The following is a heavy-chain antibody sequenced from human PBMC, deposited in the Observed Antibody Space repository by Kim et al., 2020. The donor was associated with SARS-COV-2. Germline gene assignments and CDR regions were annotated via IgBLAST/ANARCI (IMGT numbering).Heavy chain of an antibody. D-gene: IGHD2-15*01. CDR3: STKDPGACRTGSCNFYF. J-gene: IGHJ3*01. CDR1: GGSFSGYY. V-gene: IGHV4-34*01. Sequence: SETLSLTCAVSGGSFSGYYWSWIRRPPGKGLEWIGEINHGGSTNYNPSLKSRVTASVDTSKNKFSLRLNSVTAADDALYYCSTKDPGACRTGSCNFYFWG. CDR2: INHGGST.